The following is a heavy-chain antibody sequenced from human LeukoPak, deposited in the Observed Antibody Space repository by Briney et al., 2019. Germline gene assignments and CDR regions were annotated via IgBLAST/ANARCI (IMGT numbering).Heavy chain of an antibody. J-gene: IGHJ6*02. CDR3: ARAGVSRSIQLWLEDYYYYGMDV. D-gene: IGHD5-18*01. V-gene: IGHV3-30-3*01. CDR2: ISYDGSSK. CDR1: GFTFSSYA. Sequence: GGSLRLSCAASGFTFSSYAMHWVRQAPGKGLEWVAVISYDGSSKYYADSVKGRFTISRDNSKNTLYLQMNSLRAEDTAVYYCARAGVSRSIQLWLEDYYYYGMDVWGQGTTVTVSS.